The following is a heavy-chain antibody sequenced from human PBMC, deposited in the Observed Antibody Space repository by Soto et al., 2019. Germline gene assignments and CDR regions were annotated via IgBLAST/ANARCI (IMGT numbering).Heavy chain of an antibody. Sequence: PGGSLRLSCAASGVSIRSNAMYWVRQAPGKGLEWVSGIDDRRDTTYYADSVKGRFTISRDNSKNTLYLQMNSLRAEDTAVYYCAKIVSSSEPDSSGWSAFDYWGQGTLVTVPQ. CDR3: AKIVSSSEPDSSGWSAFDY. J-gene: IGHJ4*02. D-gene: IGHD6-19*01. CDR1: GVSIRSNA. CDR2: IDDRRDTT. V-gene: IGHV3-23*01.